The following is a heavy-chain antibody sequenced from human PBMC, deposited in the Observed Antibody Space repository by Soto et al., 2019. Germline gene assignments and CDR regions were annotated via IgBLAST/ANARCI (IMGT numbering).Heavy chain of an antibody. J-gene: IGHJ4*02. CDR2: IYASGGST. D-gene: IGHD5-12*01. Sequence: QVQFVQSGAEVKKPGASVKVYCKASGYTFTNYNVHWVRQAPGQGLAWMAIIYASGGSTDYAQNFQGRVTVTLDTSTTTVDLELNSLRSDDTAVYYCFRGGYDDYGKEGRYWGQGTLVTVSS. CDR3: FRGGYDDYGKEGRY. CDR1: GYTFTNYN. V-gene: IGHV1-46*01.